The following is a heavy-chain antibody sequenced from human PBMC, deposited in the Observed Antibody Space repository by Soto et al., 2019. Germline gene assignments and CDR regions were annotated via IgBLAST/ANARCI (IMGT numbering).Heavy chain of an antibody. Sequence: QVQLQESGPGLVKSSQTRSLTCTVSVGSISSDGNYWSWIRQHPGKGLEWIGYIYYSGSTYYNPSLKSRVTISVDTSKNQFSLKLNSVTAADTAVYYCARARMVRGIIYYYGMDVWGQGTTVTVSS. D-gene: IGHD3-10*01. V-gene: IGHV4-31*03. CDR1: VGSISSDGNY. CDR2: IYYSGST. CDR3: ARARMVRGIIYYYGMDV. J-gene: IGHJ6*02.